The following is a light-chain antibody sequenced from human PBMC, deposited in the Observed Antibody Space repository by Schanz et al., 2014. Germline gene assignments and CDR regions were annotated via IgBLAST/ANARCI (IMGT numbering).Light chain of an antibody. CDR1: SSNIGSNY. CDR3: ATWDDGLTARV. J-gene: IGLJ3*02. V-gene: IGLV1-47*02. CDR2: DNN. Sequence: QSVLTQPPSASGTPGQRVTISCSGSSSNIGSNYVYWYQHFPGTAPKLLIYDNNNRPSGVPDRFSGSKSGTSASLAIIGLQSEDEADYYCATWDDGLTARVFGGGTKLTVL.